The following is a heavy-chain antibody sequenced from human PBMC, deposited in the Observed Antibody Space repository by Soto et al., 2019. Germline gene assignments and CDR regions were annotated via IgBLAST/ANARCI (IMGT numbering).Heavy chain of an antibody. V-gene: IGHV4-61*01. CDR3: ARDNSAARYGMDV. D-gene: IGHD2-21*01. CDR1: GGSVSSGSYY. Sequence: QVQLQESGPGLVKPSETLSLTCTVSGGSVSSGSYYWSWIRQPPGKGLEWIGYIYYSGSTNYNPSLKSRVTISVDTSKNQFSLKLSSVTAADTAVYYCARDNSAARYGMDVWGQGTTVTVSS. CDR2: IYYSGST. J-gene: IGHJ6*02.